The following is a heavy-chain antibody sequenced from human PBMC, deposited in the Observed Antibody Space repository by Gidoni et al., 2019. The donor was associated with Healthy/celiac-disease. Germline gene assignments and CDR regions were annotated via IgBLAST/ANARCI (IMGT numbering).Heavy chain of an antibody. Sequence: QVQLQESGPGLVKPSETLSLTCTVSGGSISSYYWSWIRQPPGKGLEWIGYIYYSGSTNYNPSLKSRVTISVDTSKNQFSLKLSSVTAADTAVYYCARDIIVGATEYYFDYWGQGTLVTVSS. D-gene: IGHD1-26*01. J-gene: IGHJ4*02. CDR3: ARDIIVGATEYYFDY. V-gene: IGHV4-59*01. CDR1: GGSISSYY. CDR2: IYYSGST.